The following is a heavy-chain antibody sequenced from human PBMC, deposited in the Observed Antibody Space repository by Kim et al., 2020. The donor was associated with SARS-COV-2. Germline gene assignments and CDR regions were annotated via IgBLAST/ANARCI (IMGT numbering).Heavy chain of an antibody. V-gene: IGHV3-33*01. Sequence: GGSLRLSCAASGFTFSSYGMHWVRQAPGKGLEWVAVIWYDGSNKYYADSVKGRFTISRDNSKYTQELQMNSLRAEDTAVYYCAREDIVVVPAIDYWGQGTLVTVSS. CDR3: AREDIVVVPAIDY. CDR2: IWYDGSNK. D-gene: IGHD2-2*01. J-gene: IGHJ4*02. CDR1: GFTFSSYG.